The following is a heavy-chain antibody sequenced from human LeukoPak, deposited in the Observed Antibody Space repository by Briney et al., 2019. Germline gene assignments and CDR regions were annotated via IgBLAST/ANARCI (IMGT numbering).Heavy chain of an antibody. CDR1: GGSISSYY. J-gene: IGHJ4*02. D-gene: IGHD4-17*01. V-gene: IGHV4-4*07. CDR2: IYTSGST. Sequence: PSETLSLTCTVSGGSISSYYWSWIRQPAGKGLEWIGRIYTSGSTNYNPSLKSRVTMSVDTPKNQFSLKLSSVTAADTAVYYCARSAKDYGRPTGFDYWGQGTLVTVSS. CDR3: ARSAKDYGRPTGFDY.